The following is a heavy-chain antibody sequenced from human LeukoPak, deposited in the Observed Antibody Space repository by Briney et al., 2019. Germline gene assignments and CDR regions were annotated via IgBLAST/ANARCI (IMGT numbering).Heavy chain of an antibody. J-gene: IGHJ4*02. CDR2: MNPDNGNT. D-gene: IGHD6-13*01. CDR3: ARGPRESSSSDY. V-gene: IGHV1-8*01. Sequence: ASVTLSFTTSVYRFTNFDINWVRQAPGQGLEWMGWMNPDNGNTGYAQKFQGRVSMSGDTSISTAFMVLSSLRSDDTAVYFCARGPRESSSSDYWGQGTLVTVSS. CDR1: VYRFTNFD.